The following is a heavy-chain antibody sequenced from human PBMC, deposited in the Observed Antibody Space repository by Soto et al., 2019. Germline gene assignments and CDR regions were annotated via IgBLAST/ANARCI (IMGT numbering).Heavy chain of an antibody. Sequence: SVKVSCKASGGTFSSYAISWVRQAPGQGLEWMGGIIPIFGTANYAQKFQGRVTITADESTSTAYMELSSLRSEDTAVYYCARDSWVVAARGTDYYYYGMDVWRQGTTVTVSS. CDR1: GGTFSSYA. CDR3: ARDSWVVAARGTDYYYYGMDV. J-gene: IGHJ6*02. D-gene: IGHD2-15*01. CDR2: IIPIFGTA. V-gene: IGHV1-69*13.